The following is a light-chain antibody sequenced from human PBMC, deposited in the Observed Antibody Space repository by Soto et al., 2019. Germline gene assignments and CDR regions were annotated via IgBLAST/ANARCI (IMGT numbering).Light chain of an antibody. Sequence: AIQMTQSPSSLSASVGDRVTITCRASQGIRNDLGWYQLKPGKAPKLLIYAASSLQSGVPSRFSGSGTGTDVTLTISSLQPEDFATYYCLQDYNYPYTFGQGTKLEIK. V-gene: IGKV1-6*01. CDR2: AAS. CDR3: LQDYNYPYT. J-gene: IGKJ2*01. CDR1: QGIRND.